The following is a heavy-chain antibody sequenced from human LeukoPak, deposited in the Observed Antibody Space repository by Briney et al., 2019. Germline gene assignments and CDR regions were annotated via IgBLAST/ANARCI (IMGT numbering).Heavy chain of an antibody. J-gene: IGHJ6*02. V-gene: IGHV3-13*01. CDR1: GFTFNKYD. CDR3: ARAVLRGYHYGMDV. Sequence: GGSLRLSCAASGFTFNKYDMHWVRQAPGKGLEWVSVISTGGDTYYPGSVEGRFTISRENAKNSLYLQMNSLRAGDTAVYYCARAVLRGYHYGMDVWGQGTTVTVSS. CDR2: ISTGGDT. D-gene: IGHD4-17*01.